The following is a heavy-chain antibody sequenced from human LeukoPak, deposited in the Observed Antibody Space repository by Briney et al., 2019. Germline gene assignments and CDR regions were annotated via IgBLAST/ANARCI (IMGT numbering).Heavy chain of an antibody. CDR2: IYYSGST. Sequence: PSETLSLTCTVSGGSISSSSYYWGWIRQPPGKGLEWIGYIYYSGSTNYNPSLKSRVTISVDTSKNQFSLKLSSVTAADTALYYCARDFTDGYQYFDLWGRGTLVTVSS. J-gene: IGHJ2*01. D-gene: IGHD5-24*01. CDR1: GGSISSSSYY. V-gene: IGHV4-61*01. CDR3: ARDFTDGYQYFDL.